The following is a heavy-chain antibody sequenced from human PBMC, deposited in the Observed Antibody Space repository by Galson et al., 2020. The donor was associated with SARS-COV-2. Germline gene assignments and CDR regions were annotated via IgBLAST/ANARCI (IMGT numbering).Heavy chain of an antibody. D-gene: IGHD2-2*01. CDR2: IYWDDEK. J-gene: IGHJ3*01. V-gene: IGHV2-5*02. CDR3: THVSGDCGSPICGPRLRYWV. CDR1: GFSLRTSGVG. Sequence: SDPTLVNSTHTLMLTCTFSGFSLRTSGVGVGWIRQPPVEALEWPALIYWDDEKRYSPSLKSRVTITKDTSKNQVVLTMTNMDTMDTATYYCTHVSGDCGSPICGPRLRYWVWGQGTMVTVSA.